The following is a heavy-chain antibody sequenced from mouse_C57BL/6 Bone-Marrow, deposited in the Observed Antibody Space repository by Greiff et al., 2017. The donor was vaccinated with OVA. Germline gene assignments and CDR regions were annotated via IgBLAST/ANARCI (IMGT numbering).Heavy chain of an antibody. CDR2: IYPRSGNT. Sequence: QVQLQQSGAELARPGASVKLSCKASGYTFTSYGISWVKQRTGQGLEWIGEIYPRSGNTYYNEKFKSKATLTANKSTNTAYMELHSLTSKDSAVYFCARRLVVDWYIDDWGTGTTVTVSS. V-gene: IGHV1-81*01. D-gene: IGHD1-1*01. J-gene: IGHJ1*03. CDR1: GYTFTSYG. CDR3: ARRLVVDWYIDD.